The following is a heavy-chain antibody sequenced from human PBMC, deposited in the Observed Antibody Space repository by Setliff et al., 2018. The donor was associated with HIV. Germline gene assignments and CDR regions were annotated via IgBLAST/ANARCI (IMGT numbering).Heavy chain of an antibody. J-gene: IGHJ1*01. V-gene: IGHV1-18*01. CDR3: VRGVTRDISGYYRDEYFQH. Sequence: PGASVKVSCKASGYRFNTYGISWVRQAPGQGLEWMGWISPYNGDTRFAQSLQGRVTLTTDTSTNTAYMEMRTLRSDDTAVYYCVRGVTRDISGYYRDEYFQHWGQGTPVTVSS. D-gene: IGHD3-22*01. CDR1: GYRFNTYG. CDR2: ISPYNGDT.